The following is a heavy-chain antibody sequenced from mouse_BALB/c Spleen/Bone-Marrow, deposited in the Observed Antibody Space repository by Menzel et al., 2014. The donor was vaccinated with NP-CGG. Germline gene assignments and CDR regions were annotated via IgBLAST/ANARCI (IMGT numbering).Heavy chain of an antibody. CDR2: IDPANGNT. CDR3: ARYRLGTYFDY. D-gene: IGHD3-3*01. J-gene: IGHJ2*01. Sequence: EVQLHQSGAELVKPGASVKLSCTASGFNIKDTYMHWVKQRPEQGLEWIGRIDPANGNTKYDPKFQGKATITADTSSNTAYLQLSSLTSEDTAVYYCARYRLGTYFDYWGQCTTLTVSS. V-gene: IGHV14-3*02. CDR1: GFNIKDTY.